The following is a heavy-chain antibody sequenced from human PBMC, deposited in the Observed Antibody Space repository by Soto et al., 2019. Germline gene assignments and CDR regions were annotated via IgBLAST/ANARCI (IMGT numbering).Heavy chain of an antibody. V-gene: IGHV3-33*01. CDR3: ARGLHSLFDY. CDR2: IWYDGNNK. Sequence: GGSLRLACAASGFTFSNYGMHWVRQAPGKGLEWVAVIWYDGNNKYYADSVKGRFTISRDNSNNTLYVQMTSLRAEDTAVYYCARGLHSLFDYWGQGTLVTVSS. J-gene: IGHJ4*02. D-gene: IGHD2-21*01. CDR1: GFTFSNYG.